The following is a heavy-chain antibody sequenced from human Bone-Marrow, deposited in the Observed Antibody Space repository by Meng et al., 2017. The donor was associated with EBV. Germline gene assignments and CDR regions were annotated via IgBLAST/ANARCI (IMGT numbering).Heavy chain of an antibody. D-gene: IGHD3-22*01. CDR3: ARVGYDSLDY. J-gene: IGHJ4*02. Sequence: QLQESGPGQVKPSETLSLTCTVSGGSISSFYYWGWIRQPPGRGLEWIGEIYHSGSTNYNPSLKSRVTISVDKSKNQFSLKLSSVTAADTAVYYCARVGYDSLDYWGQGTLVTVSS. V-gene: IGHV4-4*02. CDR2: IYHSGST. CDR1: GGSISSFYY.